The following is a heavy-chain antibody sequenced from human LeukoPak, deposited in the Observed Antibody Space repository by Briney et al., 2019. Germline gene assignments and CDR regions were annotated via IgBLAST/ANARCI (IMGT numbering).Heavy chain of an antibody. J-gene: IGHJ6*03. CDR3: ATNYVWGSYQFGMDV. V-gene: IGHV1-8*01. Sequence: ASVKVSCKASGYTFTSYDINWVRQATGQGLEWMGWMNPNSGNTGYAQKFQGRVTMTRNTSISTAYMELSSLRSEDTAVYYCATNYVWGSYQFGMDVWGKGTTVTISS. D-gene: IGHD3-16*02. CDR1: GYTFTSYD. CDR2: MNPNSGNT.